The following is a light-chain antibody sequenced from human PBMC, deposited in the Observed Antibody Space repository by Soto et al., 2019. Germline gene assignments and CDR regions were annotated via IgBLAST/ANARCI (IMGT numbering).Light chain of an antibody. CDR3: QQYENLPT. Sequence: IQLTQSPSSLSASVGDRFTITCRASQGISSALAWYQQKPGKAPKLLIYDASNLEAGVPSRFRGSGSGTDFTFTISRLQPEDIATYYCQQYENLPTFGQGTRLEIK. V-gene: IGKV1-33*01. CDR1: QGISSA. CDR2: DAS. J-gene: IGKJ5*01.